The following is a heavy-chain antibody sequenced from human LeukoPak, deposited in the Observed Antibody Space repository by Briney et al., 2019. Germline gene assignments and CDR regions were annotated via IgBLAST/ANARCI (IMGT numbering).Heavy chain of an antibody. CDR1: GGSISGYY. CDR3: ARDRGTFGELFFDY. D-gene: IGHD3-10*01. CDR2: IYYSGST. V-gene: IGHV4-59*01. Sequence: PSETLSLTCTVSGGSISGYYWSWIRQPPGKGLEWIGYIYYSGSTNYNPSLKSRVTISVDTSKNQFSLKLSSVTAADTAVYYCARDRGTFGELFFDYWGQGTLVTVSS. J-gene: IGHJ4*02.